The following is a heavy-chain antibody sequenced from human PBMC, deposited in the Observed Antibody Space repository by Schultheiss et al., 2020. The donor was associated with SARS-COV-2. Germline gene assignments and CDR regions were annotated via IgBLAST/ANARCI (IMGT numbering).Heavy chain of an antibody. V-gene: IGHV3-30*07. CDR3: ARVGATVTTSHYHGMDV. CDR2: ISYDGNNK. CDR1: GFIFSNCA. J-gene: IGHJ6*02. Sequence: GGSLRLSCVASGFIFSNCAMHWVRQAPGKGLEWVAVISYDGNNKYYADVVKGRFSITRDNSKKTVDLQMNSLRVEDTAVYYCARVGATVTTSHYHGMDVWGQGTTVTVSS. D-gene: IGHD4-17*01.